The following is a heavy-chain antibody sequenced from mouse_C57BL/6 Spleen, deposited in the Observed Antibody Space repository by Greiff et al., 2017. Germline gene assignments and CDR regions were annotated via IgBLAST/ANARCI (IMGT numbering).Heavy chain of an antibody. CDR3: ARGDLLRYLDY. CDR1: GYTFTSYW. CDR2: IHPNSGST. D-gene: IGHD1-1*01. Sequence: QVQLQQPGAELVKPGASVTLSCKASGYTFTSYWMHWVKQRPGQGLEWIGMIHPNSGSTNYNEKFKSKATLTVDKSSSTAYMQLSSLTSEDSAVYYCARGDLLRYLDYWGQGTTLTVSS. J-gene: IGHJ2*01. V-gene: IGHV1-64*01.